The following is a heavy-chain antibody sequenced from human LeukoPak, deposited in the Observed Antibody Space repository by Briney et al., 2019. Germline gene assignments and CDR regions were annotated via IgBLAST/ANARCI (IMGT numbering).Heavy chain of an antibody. CDR2: ISGSGGST. Sequence: GGSLRLSCAASGFTFSSYAMSWVRQAPGKGLEWVSAISGSGGSTYYANSVKGRFTISRDNSKNTLYLQMNSLRAEDTAVYYCAKDLVNGGATQDPTLDYWGQGTLVTVSS. V-gene: IGHV3-23*01. D-gene: IGHD1-26*01. J-gene: IGHJ4*02. CDR3: AKDLVNGGATQDPTLDY. CDR1: GFTFSSYA.